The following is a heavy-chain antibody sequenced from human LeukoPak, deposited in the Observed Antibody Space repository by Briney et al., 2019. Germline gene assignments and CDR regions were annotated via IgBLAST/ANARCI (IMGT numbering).Heavy chain of an antibody. CDR2: VSSDGSKR. D-gene: IGHD1-26*01. CDR1: GFTFTDYA. V-gene: IGHV3-30*18. J-gene: IGHJ4*02. CDR3: AKDGQISPYYI. Sequence: PGGSLRLSCAASGFTFTDYAMHWVRQAPGKGLEWVAYVSSDGSKRYYGDSVKGRFTISRDNSKRTLDLQMNSLRVEDTAVYYCAKDGQISPYYIGGQGTLVTVSS.